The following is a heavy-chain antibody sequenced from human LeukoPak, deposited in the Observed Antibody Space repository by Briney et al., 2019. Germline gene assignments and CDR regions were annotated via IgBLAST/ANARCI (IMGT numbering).Heavy chain of an antibody. CDR3: AGDTPPGGDYYFDY. J-gene: IGHJ4*02. D-gene: IGHD3-16*01. V-gene: IGHV3-33*01. CDR1: GFSFSTYG. Sequence: GGSLRLSCAASGFSFSTYGMHRVRQAPGKGLEWVALIWNAGTNTYYADSVKGRFTISRDNSKNTLYLQMNSLRAEDTAVYYCAGDTPPGGDYYFDYWGQGTLVIVSS. CDR2: IWNAGTNT.